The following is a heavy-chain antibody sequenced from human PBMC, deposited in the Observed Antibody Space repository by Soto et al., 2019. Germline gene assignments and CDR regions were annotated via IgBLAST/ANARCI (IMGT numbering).Heavy chain of an antibody. Sequence: GGSLRLSCAASGFTFSSYGMHWVRQAPGKGLEWVAVISYDGSNKYYADSVRGRFTISRDNSKNTLYLQMNSLRAEDTAVYYCAKAANLTYWGQGTLVTVSS. D-gene: IGHD7-27*01. V-gene: IGHV3-30*18. J-gene: IGHJ4*02. CDR2: ISYDGSNK. CDR3: AKAANLTY. CDR1: GFTFSSYG.